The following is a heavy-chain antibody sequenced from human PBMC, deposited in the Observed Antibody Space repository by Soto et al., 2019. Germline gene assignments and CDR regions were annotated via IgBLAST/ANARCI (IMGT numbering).Heavy chain of an antibody. D-gene: IGHD2-2*01. CDR2: IIPIPGTA. CDR3: ARSQGSSTSLEIYYYYYYGMAV. J-gene: IGHJ6*02. CDR1: GGTFGSYA. V-gene: IGHV1-69*01. Sequence: QVQLVQSGAEVKKPGSSVKVSCKASGGTFGSYAISWVRQAPGQGLEWMGGIIPIPGTANYAQKFQGRVTIAADESTSTASMELSSLRSEDTAVYYCARSQGSSTSLEIYYYYYYGMAVWGQGTTVTVSS.